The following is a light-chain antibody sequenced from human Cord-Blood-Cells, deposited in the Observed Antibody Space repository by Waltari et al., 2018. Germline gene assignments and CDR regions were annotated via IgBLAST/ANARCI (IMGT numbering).Light chain of an antibody. J-gene: IGKJ2*03. CDR3: QQSDSTPYS. CDR1: QSISSY. V-gene: IGKV1-39*01. CDR2: AAS. Sequence: DIQMTQSPSSLSASVRDSVTITCRASQSISSYLNLYQQKPGKAPKLLIYAASSLQSGVPSRFRGSGSVTDFTLTISSLQPEDFATYYCQQSDSTPYSFGQGTKLEIK.